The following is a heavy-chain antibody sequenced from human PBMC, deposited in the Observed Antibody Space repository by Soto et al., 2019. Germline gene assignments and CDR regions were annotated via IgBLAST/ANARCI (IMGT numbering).Heavy chain of an antibody. CDR3: ARDLRMVRGDNYFDY. V-gene: IGHV4-4*02. CDR2: IYHSGST. J-gene: IGHJ4*02. D-gene: IGHD3-10*01. Sequence: SETLSLTCAVSGGSISSSNWWSWVRQPPGKGLEWIGEIYHSGSTNYNPSLKSRVTISVDKSKNQFSLKLSSVTAADTAVYYCARDLRMVRGDNYFDYWGQGTLVTLSS. CDR1: GGSISSSNW.